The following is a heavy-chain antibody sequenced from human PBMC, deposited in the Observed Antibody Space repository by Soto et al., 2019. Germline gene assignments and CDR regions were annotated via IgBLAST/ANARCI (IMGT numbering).Heavy chain of an antibody. CDR2: FDTEDGET. J-gene: IGHJ5*02. CDR1: GYTLTELS. V-gene: IGHV1-24*01. CDR3: ATGFGDQSGYYHSRTFDP. Sequence: QVQLVQAGAEVKKPGASVKVSCKVSGYTLTELSMHWVRQAPGKGLEWMGGFDTEDGETIYAQKFQGRVTMTEDTSTDTAYMELSSLRSEDTAVYYCATGFGDQSGYYHSRTFDPWGQGTLVTVSS. D-gene: IGHD5-12*01.